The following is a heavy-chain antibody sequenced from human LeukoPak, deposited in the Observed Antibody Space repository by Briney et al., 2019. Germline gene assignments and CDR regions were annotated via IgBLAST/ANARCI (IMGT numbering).Heavy chain of an antibody. CDR2: IIPIFGTA. CDR1: GGTFSSYA. CDR3: VADIVVVPAAKKLGY. Sequence: SVKVSCKASGGTFSSYAISWVRQAPGQGLEWMGGIIPIFGTANYAQKFQGRVTITADESTSTAYMELSSLRSEDTAVYYCVADIVVVPAAKKLGYWGQGTLVTVSS. V-gene: IGHV1-69*13. J-gene: IGHJ4*02. D-gene: IGHD2-2*01.